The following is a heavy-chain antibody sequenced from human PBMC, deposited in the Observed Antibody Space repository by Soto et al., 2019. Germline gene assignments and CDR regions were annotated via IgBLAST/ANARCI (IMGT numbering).Heavy chain of an antibody. J-gene: IGHJ4*02. Sequence: QVQLVESGGGVVQPGRSLRLSRAASGFTFSSYAMHWVRQAPGKGLEWVAVISYDGSNKYYADSVKGRFTISRDNSKNTLYLQMNSLRAEDTAVYYCARDTGYSSSWYDYWGQGTLVTVSS. CDR3: ARDTGYSSSWYDY. CDR2: ISYDGSNK. CDR1: GFTFSSYA. D-gene: IGHD6-13*01. V-gene: IGHV3-30-3*01.